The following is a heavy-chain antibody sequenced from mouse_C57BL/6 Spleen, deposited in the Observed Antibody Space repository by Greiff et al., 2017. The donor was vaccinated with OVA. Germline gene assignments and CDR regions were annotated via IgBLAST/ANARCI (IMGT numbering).Heavy chain of an antibody. Sequence: EVQRVESEGGLVQPGSSMKLSCTASGFTFSDYYMAWVRQVPEKGLEWVANINYDGSSTYYLDSLKSRFIISRDNAKNILYLQMSSLKSEDTATYYCARDGDYDGYYAMDYWGQGTSVTVSS. CDR2: INYDGSST. CDR1: GFTFSDYY. CDR3: ARDGDYDGYYAMDY. J-gene: IGHJ4*01. V-gene: IGHV5-16*01. D-gene: IGHD2-4*01.